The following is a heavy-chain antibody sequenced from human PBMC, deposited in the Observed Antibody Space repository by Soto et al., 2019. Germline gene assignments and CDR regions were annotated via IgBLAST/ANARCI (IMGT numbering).Heavy chain of an antibody. CDR3: ARVSGRSYPNLGMDY. Sequence: SETLSLTCAVYGGSFSAYYWSWVRQPPGKGLEWIGEIIHSESTKYNPSLKSRVTISVDTSKNQFSLKLSSVTAADTAVYYCARVSGRSYPNLGMDYWGQGTLVTVSS. V-gene: IGHV4-34*12. CDR1: GGSFSAYY. CDR2: IIHSEST. J-gene: IGHJ4*02. D-gene: IGHD1-26*01.